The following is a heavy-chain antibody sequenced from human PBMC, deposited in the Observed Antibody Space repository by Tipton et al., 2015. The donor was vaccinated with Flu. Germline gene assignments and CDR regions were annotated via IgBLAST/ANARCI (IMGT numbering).Heavy chain of an antibody. D-gene: IGHD5-18*01. Sequence: QVQLVQSGPEVKKPGSSVTVSCKASGGTFSSYAISWVGQAPGQGLEWMGGIIPILGIANYAQKFQGRVTITADESTSTAYMELSSLRSEDTAVYYCAREGGYSYGFATYGMDVWGQGTTVTVSS. CDR2: IIPILGIA. CDR3: AREGGYSYGFATYGMDV. CDR1: GGTFSSYA. J-gene: IGHJ6*02. V-gene: IGHV1-69*01.